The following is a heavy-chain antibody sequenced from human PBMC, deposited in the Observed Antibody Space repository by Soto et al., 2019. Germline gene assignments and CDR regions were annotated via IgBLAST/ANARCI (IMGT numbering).Heavy chain of an antibody. J-gene: IGHJ4*02. CDR1: GFTFSSYD. CDR3: ARAIGPTLFDY. Sequence: HPGGSLRLSCSVSGFTFSSYDMHWVRQGPGKGLEWVSAIGTAGDTNYAGSVKGRFTISRENAKNSLYLQMNSLRAGDTAIYFCARAIGPTLFDYWGQGTLVTVSS. V-gene: IGHV3-13*04. CDR2: IGTAGDT. D-gene: IGHD3-22*01.